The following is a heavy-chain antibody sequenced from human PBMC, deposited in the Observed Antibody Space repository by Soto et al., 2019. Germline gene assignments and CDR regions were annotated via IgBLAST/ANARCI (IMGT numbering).Heavy chain of an antibody. D-gene: IGHD2-8*01. J-gene: IGHJ4*02. V-gene: IGHV4-39*01. CDR2: IYYSGST. Sequence: QLQLQESGPGLVKPSETLSLTCTVSGGSISSSSYYWGWIRQPPGKGLEWIGSIYYSGSTYYNPSLQSRVTISVDTSKNQFSLKLRSVTAADTAVYYCARQDIVLMVYANDYWGQGTLVTVSS. CDR1: GGSISSSSYY. CDR3: ARQDIVLMVYANDY.